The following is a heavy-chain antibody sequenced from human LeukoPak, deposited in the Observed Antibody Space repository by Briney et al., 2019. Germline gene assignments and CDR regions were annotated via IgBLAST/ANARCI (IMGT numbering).Heavy chain of an antibody. CDR1: GFSFDDYG. J-gene: IGHJ4*02. Sequence: GGSLRLSCAASGFSFDDYGLTWVRQAPGKGLEWVSGINWNGDSTDYADSVKGRFTISRDKSKNTLYLQMNSLRAEDTAVYYCARADSSSWFDYWGQGALVTVSS. CDR2: INWNGDST. D-gene: IGHD6-13*01. V-gene: IGHV3-20*04. CDR3: ARADSSSWFDY.